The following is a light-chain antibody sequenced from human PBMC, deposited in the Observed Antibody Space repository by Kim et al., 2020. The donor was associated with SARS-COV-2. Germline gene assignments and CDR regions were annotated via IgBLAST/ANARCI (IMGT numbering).Light chain of an antibody. J-gene: IGKJ1*01. Sequence: ASVGDRVTITCRASRGINNFLAWHQQTPGKVPKLLIYATSTLHSGVPSRFSGSGSGTDFTLIISSLQPEDVATYYCQNYNTAPWTFGQGTKVDIK. V-gene: IGKV1-27*01. CDR2: ATS. CDR3: QNYNTAPWT. CDR1: RGINNF.